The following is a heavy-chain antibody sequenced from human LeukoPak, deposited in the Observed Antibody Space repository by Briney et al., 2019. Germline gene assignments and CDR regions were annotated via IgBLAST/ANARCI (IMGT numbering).Heavy chain of an antibody. CDR2: IKSKTDGGTA. CDR1: GFALSNTW. V-gene: IGHV3-15*01. CDR3: TTSPYYDSGDY. J-gene: IGHJ4*02. D-gene: IGHD3-22*01. Sequence: GGSLRLSCAASGFALSNTWMSWVRQVPGKGLEWVGRIKSKTDGGTADYTTPVKGRFTFSRDDSKNTLYLQMNSLKIEDTAVYYCTTSPYYDSGDYWGQGALVIVSS.